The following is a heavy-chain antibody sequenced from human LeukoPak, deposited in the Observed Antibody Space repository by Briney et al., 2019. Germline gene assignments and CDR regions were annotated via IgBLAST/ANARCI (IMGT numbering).Heavy chain of an antibody. CDR2: INHSGST. CDR1: GGSFSGYY. J-gene: IGHJ4*02. D-gene: IGHD2-21*02. CDR3: ARSRIRTAYFDY. Sequence: SETPSLTCAVYGGSFSGYYWSWIRQPPGKGLEWIGEINHSGSTNYNPSLKSRVTISVDTSKNQFSLKLSSVTAADTAVYYCARSRIRTAYFDYWGQGTLVTVSS. V-gene: IGHV4-34*01.